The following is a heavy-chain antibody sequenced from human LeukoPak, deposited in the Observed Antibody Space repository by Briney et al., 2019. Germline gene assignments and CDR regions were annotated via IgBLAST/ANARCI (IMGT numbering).Heavy chain of an antibody. CDR2: IHYGGST. V-gene: IGHV4-39*02. CDR3: ARLGSSSYDISTGFSHYFDY. CDR1: GGSISSNSYY. Sequence: PSETLSLTCTVSGGSISSNSYYWGWIRQPPGKGLEWIGSIHYGGSTNYNPSLKSRVTISVDTSKNHFSLKPSSVTAADTAVYYCARLGSSSYDISTGFSHYFDYWGQGTLVTVSS. J-gene: IGHJ4*02. D-gene: IGHD3-9*01.